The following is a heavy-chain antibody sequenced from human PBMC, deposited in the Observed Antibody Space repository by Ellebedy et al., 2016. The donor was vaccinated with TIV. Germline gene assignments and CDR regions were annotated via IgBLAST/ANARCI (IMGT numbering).Heavy chain of an antibody. CDR2: INSDGSST. V-gene: IGHV3-74*01. CDR1: GFTFSSYW. D-gene: IGHD3-3*01. CDR3: ARDYNDFWSGYEGAPYGMDV. Sequence: PGGSLRLSCAASGFTFSSYWMHWVRQAPGKGLVWVSRINSDGSSTSYADSVKGRFTISRDNAKNTLYLQMNSLRAEDTAVYYCARDYNDFWSGYEGAPYGMDVWGQGTTVTVSS. J-gene: IGHJ6*02.